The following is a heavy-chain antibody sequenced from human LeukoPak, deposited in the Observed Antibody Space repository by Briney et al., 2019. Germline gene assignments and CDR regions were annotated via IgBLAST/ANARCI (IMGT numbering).Heavy chain of an antibody. J-gene: IGHJ4*02. CDR3: ARGYYDSSGYYPTSYYFDY. V-gene: IGHV1-69*02. Sequence: SVKVSCKASGGTFSSYTISWARQAPGQGLEWMGRIIPILGIANYAQKFQGRVTITADKSTSTAYMELSSLRSEDTAVYYCARGYYDSSGYYPTSYYFDYWGQGTLVTVSS. CDR2: IIPILGIA. CDR1: GGTFSSYT. D-gene: IGHD3-22*01.